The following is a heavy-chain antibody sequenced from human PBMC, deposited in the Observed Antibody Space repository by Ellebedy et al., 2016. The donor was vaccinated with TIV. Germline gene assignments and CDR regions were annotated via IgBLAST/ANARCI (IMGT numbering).Heavy chain of an antibody. CDR1: GITFSSYW. CDR3: ARGGNYVTVAADY. D-gene: IGHD3-10*02. Sequence: GGSLRLXXAASGITFSSYWMHWVRQDPGGSLVWLARTDSDESNTHYADSVKGRFTIARDNAKNTVYLQLNSLRAEDTAIYYCARGGNYVTVAADYWGQGTLVTVSS. CDR2: TDSDESNT. J-gene: IGHJ4*02. V-gene: IGHV3-74*01.